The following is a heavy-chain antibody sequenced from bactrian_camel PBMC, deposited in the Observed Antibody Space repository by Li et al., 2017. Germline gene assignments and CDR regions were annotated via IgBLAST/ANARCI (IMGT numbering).Heavy chain of an antibody. V-gene: IGHV3S53*01. D-gene: IGHD5*01. J-gene: IGHJ4*01. CDR3: AADLRWGGMWTGSFRREYTY. CDR2: IDAHHKT. Sequence: HVQLVESGGGSALPGGSLRLSCALSPGAEIATSMAWFRQVPGKEREGIAAIDAHHKTTYADQVKGRFTISRGGPMNEMTLQMANLKPEDAGMYYCAADLRWGGMWTGSFRREYTYWGQGTQVTVS. CDR1: PGAEIATS.